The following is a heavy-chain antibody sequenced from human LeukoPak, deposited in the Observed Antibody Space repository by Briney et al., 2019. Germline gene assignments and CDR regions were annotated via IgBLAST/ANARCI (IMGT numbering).Heavy chain of an antibody. CDR3: ARGGPATSEAPFDY. Sequence: SVTVSCKASGGTFSSYAISWVRQAPGQGLEWMGGIIPIFGTANYAQKFQGRVTITADESTSTAYMELSSLRSEDTAVYYCARGGPATSEAPFDYWGQGTLVTVSS. V-gene: IGHV1-69*13. J-gene: IGHJ4*02. CDR2: IIPIFGTA. CDR1: GGTFSSYA. D-gene: IGHD1-26*01.